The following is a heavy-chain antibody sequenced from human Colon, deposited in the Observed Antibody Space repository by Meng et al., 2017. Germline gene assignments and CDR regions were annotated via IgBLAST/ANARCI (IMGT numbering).Heavy chain of an antibody. CDR3: ARADCTAGICYQFDN. J-gene: IGHJ4*02. V-gene: IGHV4-31*03. Sequence: QVRVQESCPGVVELSQTLSLTCSDSGLATGTTGGYWTWIRQRPGKGLEWIGKIFYTGTAHYNPSLKTRAAMSVDRSKNQFSLKLSSVTAADTAVYYCARADCTAGICYQFDNWGQGTLVTVSS. CDR1: GLATGTTGGY. CDR2: IFYTGTA. D-gene: IGHD2-8*02.